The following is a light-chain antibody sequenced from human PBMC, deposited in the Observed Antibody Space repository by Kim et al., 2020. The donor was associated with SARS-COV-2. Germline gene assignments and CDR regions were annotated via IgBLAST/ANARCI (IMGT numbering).Light chain of an antibody. J-gene: IGLJ2*01. Sequence: GQSVTNTCTGTSSDVVGYNYVSCDQQHPGKAPKLMIYEVSKRPSGVPDRFSGSKSGNTASLTVSGLQAEDEADYYCSSYAGSNNLVFGGGTQLTVL. V-gene: IGLV2-8*01. CDR1: SSDVVGYNY. CDR3: SSYAGSNNLV. CDR2: EVS.